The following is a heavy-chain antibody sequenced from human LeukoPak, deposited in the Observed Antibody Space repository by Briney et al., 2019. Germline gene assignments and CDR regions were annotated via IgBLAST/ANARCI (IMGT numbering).Heavy chain of an antibody. CDR1: GGSISSDY. CDR3: ARGLHAVDY. V-gene: IGHV4-59*01. Sequence: SETLSLTCTVSGGSISSDYWSWIRQPPGKGLEWIGYIYYTGSTNYNPSLKSRVTISVDTSKNQFSLKLSSVTAADTAVYYCARGLHAVDYWGQGTLVTVSS. J-gene: IGHJ4*02. CDR2: IYYTGST.